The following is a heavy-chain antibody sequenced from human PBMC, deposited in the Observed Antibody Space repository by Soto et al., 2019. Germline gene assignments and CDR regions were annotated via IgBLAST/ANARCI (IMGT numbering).Heavy chain of an antibody. CDR3: TRAAWFPYLSFY. Sequence: GGSLRLSCAASGFTFSSYNINWVRPAPGKGLEWVSAITPGGEYRFYADSVKGRFTISRDNANNSVYLQMDSLRAEDTALYYCTRAAWFPYLSFYWGQGALVTVAS. CDR2: ITPGGEYR. J-gene: IGHJ4*02. V-gene: IGHV3-21*01. D-gene: IGHD3-10*01. CDR1: GFTFSSYN.